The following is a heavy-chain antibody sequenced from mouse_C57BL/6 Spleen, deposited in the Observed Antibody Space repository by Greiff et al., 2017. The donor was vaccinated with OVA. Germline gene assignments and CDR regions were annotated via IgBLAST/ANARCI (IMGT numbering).Heavy chain of an antibody. J-gene: IGHJ1*03. CDR2: IWSGGST. CDR3: ARDYYGNYGV. V-gene: IGHV2-2*01. CDR1: GFSLTSYG. D-gene: IGHD2-1*01. Sequence: QVQLQQSGPGLVQPSQSLSITCTVSGFSLTSYGVHWVRQSPGKGLEWLGVIWSGGSTDYNAAFISRLSISKDNSKSQVFFKMNSLQADDTAIYYCARDYYGNYGVWGTGTTVTVSS.